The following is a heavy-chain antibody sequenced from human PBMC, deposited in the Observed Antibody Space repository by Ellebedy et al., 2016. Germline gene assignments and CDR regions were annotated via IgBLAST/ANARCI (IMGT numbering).Heavy chain of an antibody. Sequence: ETLSLXXAVSGGSISSSYWWSWVRQPPGKGLEWVSTISGSTGNAYYADSVKGRFTISRDNSKYTLYLQMNSLRAEDTAVYYCAKDRLSNPTTVTTHWFDPWGQGTLVTVSS. CDR2: ISGSTGNA. CDR3: AKDRLSNPTTVTTHWFDP. J-gene: IGHJ5*02. CDR1: GGSISSSY. V-gene: IGHV3-23*01. D-gene: IGHD4-11*01.